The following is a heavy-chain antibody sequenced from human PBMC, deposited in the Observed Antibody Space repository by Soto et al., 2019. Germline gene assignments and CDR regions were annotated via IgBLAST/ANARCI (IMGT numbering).Heavy chain of an antibody. D-gene: IGHD6-6*01. Sequence: PSETLSLTCTVSGGSISSGDYYWSWIRQPPGKGLEWIGYIYYSGSTYYNPSLKSRVAISVDTSKNRFSLKLSSVTAADTAVYYCARVGSSSSPYFDYWGQGTLVTAPQ. V-gene: IGHV4-30-4*01. CDR1: GGSISSGDYY. CDR3: ARVGSSSSPYFDY. CDR2: IYYSGST. J-gene: IGHJ4*02.